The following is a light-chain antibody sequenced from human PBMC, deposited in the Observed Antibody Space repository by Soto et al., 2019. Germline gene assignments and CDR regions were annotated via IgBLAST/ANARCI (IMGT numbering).Light chain of an antibody. CDR3: QQYNKWPLT. J-gene: IGKJ1*01. Sequence: PATLTVPPGEHAPHSGRASQSVSIDLAWYQQTPGQAPRLLIYGASTRATGIPVRFSGSASGTEFTLTISSLQSEDFTVYYCQQYNKWPLTFAQGTKVDI. V-gene: IGKV3-15*01. CDR1: QSVSID. CDR2: GAS.